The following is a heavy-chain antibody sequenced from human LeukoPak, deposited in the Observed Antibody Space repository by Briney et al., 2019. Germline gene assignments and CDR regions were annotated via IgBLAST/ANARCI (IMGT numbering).Heavy chain of an antibody. J-gene: IGHJ4*02. CDR2: TKQDGREK. D-gene: IGHD5-24*01. V-gene: IGHV3-7*01. Sequence: GGSLRLPCAASRFTFSTYWMSWVRQAPGKGLEWVANTKQDGREKYYVDSVKGRFTISRDNAKNSLYLQMNSLRAEDTAVYYCARDRGNDYNSYFFDYWGQGILVTVSS. CDR3: ARDRGNDYNSYFFDY. CDR1: RFTFSTYW.